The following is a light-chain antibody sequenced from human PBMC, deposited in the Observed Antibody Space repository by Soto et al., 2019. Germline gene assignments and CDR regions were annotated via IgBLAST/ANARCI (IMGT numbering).Light chain of an antibody. CDR1: SSNIGSNT. V-gene: IGLV1-44*01. CDR3: AAWDDSLNGPG. J-gene: IGLJ2*01. Sequence: QYVLTQPTSASGTPGQRVTISCSGSSSNIGSNTVNWYQQLPGTAPKLLIYSNNQRPSGVPDRFSGSKSGTSASLAISGLQSEDEADYYCAAWDDSLNGPGFGGGTKLTVL. CDR2: SNN.